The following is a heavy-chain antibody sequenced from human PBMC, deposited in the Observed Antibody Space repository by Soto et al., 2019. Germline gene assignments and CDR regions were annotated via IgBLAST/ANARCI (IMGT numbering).Heavy chain of an antibody. J-gene: IGHJ4*02. CDR2: IYYSGTT. D-gene: IGHD1-26*01. Sequence: SETLSLTCTVSGGSISPYYWSWIRQPPGKGVEWIGYIYYSGTTNYNPSLNSRVTISVDTSTNQFSLSMTSVTAADLAVYQGARHRVTYYDLYYWGQGPLGT. CDR1: GGSISPYY. CDR3: ARHRVTYYDLYY. V-gene: IGHV4-59*08.